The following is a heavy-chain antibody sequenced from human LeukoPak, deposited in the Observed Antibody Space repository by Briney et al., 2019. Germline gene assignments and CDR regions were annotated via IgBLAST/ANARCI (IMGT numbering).Heavy chain of an antibody. CDR1: GGSISSYY. CDR2: IYYSGST. J-gene: IGHJ4*02. Sequence: SETLSLTCTVSGGSISSYYWSWIRQPPGKGLEWIGYIYYSGSTNYNPSLKSRVTISVDTSKNQFSLKLSSVTAADTAVYYCARHHYGDSINVYFDYWGQGTLVTVSS. D-gene: IGHD4-17*01. CDR3: ARHHYGDSINVYFDY. V-gene: IGHV4-59*08.